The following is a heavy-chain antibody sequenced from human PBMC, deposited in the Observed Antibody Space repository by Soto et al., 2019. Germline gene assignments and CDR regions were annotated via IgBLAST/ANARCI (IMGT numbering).Heavy chain of an antibody. D-gene: IGHD1-1*01. CDR1: GGSISSSNW. CDR3: ARDLVWNDGVNDY. Sequence: QVQLQESGPGLVKPSGTLSLTCAVSGGSISSSNWWSWVRQPPGKGLEWIGEIYHSGSTNYNPSLKSRVTISVDNSKDQFSLKLSSVTAADTAVDYCARDLVWNDGVNDYWGQGTLVTVSS. J-gene: IGHJ4*02. CDR2: IYHSGST. V-gene: IGHV4-4*02.